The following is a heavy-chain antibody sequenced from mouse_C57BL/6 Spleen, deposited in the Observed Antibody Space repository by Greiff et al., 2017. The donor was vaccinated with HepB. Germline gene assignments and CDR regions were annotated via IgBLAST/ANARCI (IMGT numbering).Heavy chain of an antibody. CDR2: INYDGSST. CDR1: GFTFSDYY. D-gene: IGHD1-1*01. J-gene: IGHJ1*03. V-gene: IGHV5-16*01. Sequence: EVQWVESEGGLVQPGSSMKLSCTASGFTFSDYYMAWVRQVPEKGLEWVANINYDGSSTYYLDSLKSRFIISRDNAKNILYLQMSSLKSEDTATYYCARDGYYGSSYFYWYFDVWGTGTTVTVSS. CDR3: ARDGYYGSSYFYWYFDV.